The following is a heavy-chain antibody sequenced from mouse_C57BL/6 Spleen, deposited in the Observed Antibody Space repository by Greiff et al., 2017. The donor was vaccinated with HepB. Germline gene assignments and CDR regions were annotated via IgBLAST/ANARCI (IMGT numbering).Heavy chain of an antibody. Sequence: VQLQQSGAELVKPGASVKISCKASGYAFSSYWMNWVKQRPGKGLEWIGQIYPGDGDTNYNGKFKGKATLTADKSSSTAYMQLSSLTSEDSAVYFCARGPHYSNYVGYFDYWGQGTTLTVSS. D-gene: IGHD2-5*01. J-gene: IGHJ2*01. CDR3: ARGPHYSNYVGYFDY. V-gene: IGHV1-80*01. CDR1: GYAFSSYW. CDR2: IYPGDGDT.